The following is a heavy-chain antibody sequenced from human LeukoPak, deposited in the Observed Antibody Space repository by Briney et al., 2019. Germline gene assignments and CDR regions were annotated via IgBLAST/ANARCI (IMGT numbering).Heavy chain of an antibody. D-gene: IGHD3-16*02. Sequence: RPSETLSLTCTVSGGSISSYYWSWIRQPAGKGLEWIGRIYTSGSTNYNPSLKSRVTMPVDTSKNQCSLKLSSVTAADTAVYYCARGRDYVWGSYRPDAFDIWGQGTMVTVSS. CDR2: IYTSGST. CDR3: ARGRDYVWGSYRPDAFDI. CDR1: GGSISSYY. V-gene: IGHV4-4*07. J-gene: IGHJ3*02.